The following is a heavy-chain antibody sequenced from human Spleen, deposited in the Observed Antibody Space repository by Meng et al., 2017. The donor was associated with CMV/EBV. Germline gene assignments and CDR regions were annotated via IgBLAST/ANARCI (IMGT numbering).Heavy chain of an antibody. CDR1: GYTFTDAY. V-gene: IGHV1-2*06. Sequence: QVQLVQSGAEVKKSGASLTVSCRASGYTFTDAYIYWGRQAPGQGLEWVGRINPDSGATNYAQKFQGRVTMTRDTSMNTAYMDLSRLTFDDTAVYYCARDRGIRNWFDPWGQGTLVTVSS. CDR2: INPDSGAT. J-gene: IGHJ5*02. D-gene: IGHD1-26*01. CDR3: ARDRGIRNWFDP.